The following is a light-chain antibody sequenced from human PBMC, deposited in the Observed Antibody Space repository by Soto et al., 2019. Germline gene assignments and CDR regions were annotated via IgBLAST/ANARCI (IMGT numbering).Light chain of an antibody. J-gene: IGKJ1*01. V-gene: IGKV3-20*01. CDR2: SAT. Sequence: ENVLSPSPVTLSLSPGERAPLPCSASPSFGSNYLAWYQKKPGQAPRLLIYSATRRATGIPDRFSGSGSGTDFTLTISRLEPEDFVVYYCQKYGSSPWKFGQGTKVDIK. CDR3: QKYGSSPWK. CDR1: PSFGSNY.